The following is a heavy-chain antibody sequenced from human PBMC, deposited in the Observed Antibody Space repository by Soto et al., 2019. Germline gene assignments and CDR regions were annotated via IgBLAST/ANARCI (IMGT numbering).Heavy chain of an antibody. D-gene: IGHD1-26*01. J-gene: IGHJ4*02. Sequence: GGSLRLSCAASGFTFSSYGMHWVRQAPGKGLEWVAVISYDGSNKYYADSVKGRFTISRDNSKNTLYLQMNSPRAEDTAVYYCAKGKWDQYYFDYWGQGTLVTVSS. CDR3: AKGKWDQYYFDY. CDR1: GFTFSSYG. V-gene: IGHV3-30*18. CDR2: ISYDGSNK.